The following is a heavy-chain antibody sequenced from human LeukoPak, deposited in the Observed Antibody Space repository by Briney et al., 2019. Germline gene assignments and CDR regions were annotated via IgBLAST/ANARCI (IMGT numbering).Heavy chain of an antibody. CDR1: GFTFSSYG. CDR2: ISYDGSNK. V-gene: IGHV3-30*03. Sequence: GRSLRLSCAASGFTFSSYGMHWVRQAPGKGLEWVAVISYDGSNKYYADSVKGRFTISRDNSKNTLYLQMNSLRAEDTAVYYCARDEYYYDSSGYSRQFDYWGQGTLVTVSS. D-gene: IGHD3-22*01. CDR3: ARDEYYYDSSGYSRQFDY. J-gene: IGHJ4*02.